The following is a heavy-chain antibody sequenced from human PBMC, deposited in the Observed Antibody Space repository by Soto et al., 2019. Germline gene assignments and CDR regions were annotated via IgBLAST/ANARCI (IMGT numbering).Heavy chain of an antibody. CDR1: GFTVSSNY. D-gene: IGHD3-10*01. Sequence: EVQLVESGGGLVQPGGSLRLSCAASGFTVSSNYMSWVRQAPGKGLEWVSVIYSGGSTYYADSVKGRFTISRDNSKNTLYLQMNSLRAEDTAVYYCARGPRITLWFGKDWGQGTLVTVSS. J-gene: IGHJ4*02. CDR3: ARGPRITLWFGKD. V-gene: IGHV3-66*01. CDR2: IYSGGST.